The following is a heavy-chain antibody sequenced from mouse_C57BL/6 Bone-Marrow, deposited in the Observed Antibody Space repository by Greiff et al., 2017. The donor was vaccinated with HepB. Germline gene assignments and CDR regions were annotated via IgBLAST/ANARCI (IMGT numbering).Heavy chain of an antibody. CDR3: ARPLSWYFDV. V-gene: IGHV5-6*01. CDR1: GFTFSSYG. J-gene: IGHJ1*03. D-gene: IGHD2-3*01. CDR2: ISSGGSYT. Sequence: EVHLVESGGDLVKPGGSLKLSCAASGFTFSSYGMSWVRQTPDKRLEWVATISSGGSYTYYPDSVKGRFTISRDNAKNTLYLQMSSLKSEDTAMYYCARPLSWYFDVWGTGTTVTVAS.